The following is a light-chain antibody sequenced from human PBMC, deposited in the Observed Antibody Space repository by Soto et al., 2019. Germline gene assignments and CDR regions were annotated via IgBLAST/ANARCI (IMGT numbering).Light chain of an antibody. J-gene: IGKJ4*01. CDR1: QSVGSY. CDR2: DAS. Sequence: EIVLTQSPATLSLSPGERATLSCRASQSVGSYLAWYRQRPGQAPRLLIYDASSRVSVIPARFSGSGSGTDFTLTISSLEPEDFAVYYCQHRSSWPLTFGGGTRVEIK. V-gene: IGKV3-11*01. CDR3: QHRSSWPLT.